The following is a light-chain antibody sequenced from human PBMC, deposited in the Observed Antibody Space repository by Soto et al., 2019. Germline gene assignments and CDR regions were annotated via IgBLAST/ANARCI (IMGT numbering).Light chain of an antibody. CDR1: QSVSSNY. CDR3: QQYGSSPIT. J-gene: IGKJ5*01. V-gene: IGKV3-20*01. Sequence: EIVLTQSPGTLSLSPGERATLSCRASQSVSSNYLAWYQQQPGQAPRVLIYVASSRATGIPDRFSGSGSGTDFTLTISRLEPEDCAVYYCQQYGSSPITFGQGTRLEIK. CDR2: VAS.